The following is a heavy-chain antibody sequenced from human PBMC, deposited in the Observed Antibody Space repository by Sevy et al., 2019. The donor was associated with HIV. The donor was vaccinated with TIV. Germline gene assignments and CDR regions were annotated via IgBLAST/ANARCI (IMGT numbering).Heavy chain of an antibody. CDR2: IKSDGGTA. J-gene: IGHJ4*02. D-gene: IGHD3-22*01. CDR1: GFIFSSYG. Sequence: GGSLRLSCAASGFIFSSYGMNWVRQAPGKGLEWVGRIKSDGGTADYASHLKGRFTISRDASENMLYLQMHSLKSEDTAVYYCTTYYDSTGYYLYLDFDYWGQGTQVTVSS. CDR3: TTYYDSTGYYLYLDFDY. V-gene: IGHV3-15*01.